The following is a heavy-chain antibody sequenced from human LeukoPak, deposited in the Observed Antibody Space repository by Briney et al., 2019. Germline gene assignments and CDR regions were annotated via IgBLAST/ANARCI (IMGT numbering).Heavy chain of an antibody. CDR1: GFTFSNAW. J-gene: IGHJ4*02. Sequence: GGSLRLSCAASGFTFSNAWMSWVRQAPGKVLEWVGRIKSKTDGGTTDYAAPVKGRFTISRDDSKNTLYLQMNSLKTEDTAVYYCTTNRSRDGYNYWGQGTLVTVSS. CDR3: TTNRSRDGYNY. D-gene: IGHD5-24*01. CDR2: IKSKTDGGTT. V-gene: IGHV3-15*01.